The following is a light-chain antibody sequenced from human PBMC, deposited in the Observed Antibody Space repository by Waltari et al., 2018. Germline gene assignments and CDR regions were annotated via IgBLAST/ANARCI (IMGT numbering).Light chain of an antibody. CDR2: GAS. CDR3: QQYNNWPQA. CDR1: QSVSSN. V-gene: IGKV3-15*01. Sequence: EIVMTQSPATLSVSPGERATLSCRASQSVSSNLAWYQQKPGQAPRLLIYGASARATGSPARFSGSGSGTEFTLTISSMQSEDFAVYYGQQYNNWPQAFGQGTKLEIK. J-gene: IGKJ2*01.